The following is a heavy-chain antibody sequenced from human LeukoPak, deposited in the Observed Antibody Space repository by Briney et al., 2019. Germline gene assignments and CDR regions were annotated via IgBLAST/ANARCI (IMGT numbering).Heavy chain of an antibody. V-gene: IGHV3-23*01. Sequence: GGSLRLSCAASGFTFSSYAMSWVRQAPGKGLEWVSAISSSGGSTYYADSVKGRFTISRDNSKNTQYLQMNSLRAADTAVHFCARGALSYSFDPWGQGTLVIVSS. J-gene: IGHJ5*02. CDR1: GFTFSSYA. CDR3: ARGALSYSFDP. D-gene: IGHD2/OR15-2a*01. CDR2: ISSSGGST.